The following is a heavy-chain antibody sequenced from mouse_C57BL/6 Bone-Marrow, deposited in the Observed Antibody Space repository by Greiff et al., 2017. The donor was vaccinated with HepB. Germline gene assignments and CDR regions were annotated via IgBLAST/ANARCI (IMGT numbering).Heavy chain of an antibody. CDR2: IDPENGDT. CDR1: GFNIKDDY. CDR3: TTDGNYPSYWYFDV. J-gene: IGHJ1*03. Sequence: EVQLQQSGAELVRPGASVKLSCTASGFNIKDDYMHWVKQRPEQGLEWIGWIDPENGDTEYASKFQGKATITADTSSNTAYLQLSSLTSEDTAVYYCTTDGNYPSYWYFDVWGTGTTVTVSS. V-gene: IGHV14-4*01. D-gene: IGHD2-1*01.